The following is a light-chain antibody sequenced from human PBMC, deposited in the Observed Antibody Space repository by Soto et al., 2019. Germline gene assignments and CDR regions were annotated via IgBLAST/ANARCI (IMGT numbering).Light chain of an antibody. CDR2: SAS. J-gene: IGKJ4*01. Sequence: DIQMTKSPSSLSASVGDRVNITCRASQSISSYLNWYQQKPGKAPKILIYSASSLQSGVPLRFSGSGSGTDFTHTISSLQTEDFATYYCQQSYSTPLSFGGGTKVAIK. CDR3: QQSYSTPLS. CDR1: QSISSY. V-gene: IGKV1-39*01.